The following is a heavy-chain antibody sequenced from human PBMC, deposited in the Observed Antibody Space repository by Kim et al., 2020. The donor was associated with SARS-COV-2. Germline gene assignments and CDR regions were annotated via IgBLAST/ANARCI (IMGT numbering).Heavy chain of an antibody. CDR2: VYYAGST. CDR3: VSHTETSPVDY. V-gene: IGHV4-39*01. J-gene: IGHJ4*02. Sequence: SETLSLTCTVSGGSIRNRNYYWSWIRQPPGKGLEWIAPVYYAGSTDYTSSLKSRVIIFVDASRNQFSLRVNSVTAADTGVYYCVSHTETSPVDYWGEGTLVTVSS. CDR1: GGSIRNRNYY. D-gene: IGHD2-2*01.